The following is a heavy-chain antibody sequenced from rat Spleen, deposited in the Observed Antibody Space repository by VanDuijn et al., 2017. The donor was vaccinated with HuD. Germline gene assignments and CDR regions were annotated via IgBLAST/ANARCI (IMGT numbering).Heavy chain of an antibody. CDR2: ISSSSGT. D-gene: IGHD1-10*01. CDR1: GFTFSSYG. J-gene: IGHJ2*01. V-gene: IGHV5-62*01. Sequence: VQLVESGGGLVQPGKSLKLSCSASGFTFSSYGMHWIRQAPGKGLDWVAYISSSSGTVYADAVKGRFTISRDNAKNTLYLQLNSLKSEDTAIYYCARGFITTPFDYWGQGVMVTVSS. CDR3: ARGFITTPFDY.